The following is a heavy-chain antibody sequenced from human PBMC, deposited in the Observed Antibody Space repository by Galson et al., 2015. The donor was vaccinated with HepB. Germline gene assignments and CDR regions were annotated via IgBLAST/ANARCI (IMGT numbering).Heavy chain of an antibody. CDR3: VKGRDFGGNLGAFDL. Sequence: SLRLPSAASAFTFSTYTLHWPRQAPGKGLVPISLTSNDGETTEYPHSVKGRFTISRDNSKSTGVLQMRSLRPDDSAVYYCVKGRDFGGNLGAFDLWGQGTVVAVSS. D-gene: IGHD4-23*01. V-gene: IGHV3-64D*06. J-gene: IGHJ3*01. CDR1: AFTFSTYT. CDR2: TSNDGETT.